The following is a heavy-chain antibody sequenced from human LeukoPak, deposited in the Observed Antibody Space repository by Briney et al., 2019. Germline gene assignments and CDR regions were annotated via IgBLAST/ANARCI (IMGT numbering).Heavy chain of an antibody. CDR1: GYTFTSYY. V-gene: IGHV1-46*01. J-gene: IGHJ3*02. D-gene: IGHD3-9*01. CDR3: ARDGGDILTGWNAFDI. CDR2: INPSGGST. Sequence: ASVKVSCKASGYTFTSYYMHWVRQAPGQGLEWMGIINPSGGSTSYAQKFQGRVTMTRDTSTSTVYMELSSLRSEDTAVYYCARDGGDILTGWNAFDIWGQGTVVTVSS.